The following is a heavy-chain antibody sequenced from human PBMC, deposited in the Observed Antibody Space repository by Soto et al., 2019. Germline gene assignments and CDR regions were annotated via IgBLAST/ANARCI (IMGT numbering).Heavy chain of an antibody. V-gene: IGHV1-69*01. D-gene: IGHD3-22*01. J-gene: IGHJ3*02. Sequence: QVQLGPSGAEVKKPGSSVKVSCKASGGTFSSYAISWVRQAPGQGLEWMGGIIPIFGTANYAQKFQGRVTITADESTSTAYMELSSLRSEDTAVYYCARSRVTYYYDRSAFDIWGQGTMVTVSS. CDR3: ARSRVTYYYDRSAFDI. CDR1: GGTFSSYA. CDR2: IIPIFGTA.